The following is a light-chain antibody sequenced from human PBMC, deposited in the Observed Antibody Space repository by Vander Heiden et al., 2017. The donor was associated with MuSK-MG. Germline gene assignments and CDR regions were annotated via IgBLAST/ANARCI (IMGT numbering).Light chain of an antibody. J-gene: IGKJ4*01. CDR1: QSVSSSY. V-gene: IGKV3-20*01. CDR3: QQYGSSPPRLT. CDR2: GAS. Sequence: PGERATLSCRASQSVSSSYLAWYQQKPGQAPRLLIYGASSRATGIPDRFSGSGSGTDFTLTISRLEPEDFAVYYCQQYGSSPPRLTVGGGTKVEIK.